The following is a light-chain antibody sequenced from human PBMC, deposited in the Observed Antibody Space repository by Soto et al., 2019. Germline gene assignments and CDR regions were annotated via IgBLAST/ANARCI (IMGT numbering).Light chain of an antibody. CDR1: QSVSTN. CDR3: QQYEERPPTTS. CDR2: AAS. J-gene: IGKJ4*01. Sequence: EIVMTQSPATLSVSPGERATLSCRASQSVSTNLAWYQQKPGQAPRLLIYAASVRATGIPARFSGSGSGTECTLTISSLQSEDFAFYYCQQYEERPPTTSFCGGTKVEIK. V-gene: IGKV3-15*01.